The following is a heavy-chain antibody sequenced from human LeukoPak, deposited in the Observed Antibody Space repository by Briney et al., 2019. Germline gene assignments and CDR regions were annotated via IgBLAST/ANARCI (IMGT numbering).Heavy chain of an antibody. J-gene: IGHJ4*02. CDR3: AKRGYCSVASCSQTPYYFDH. CDR1: GFTFSSYS. CDR2: ISSSSSYI. D-gene: IGHD2-15*01. V-gene: IGHV3-21*01. Sequence: GGSLRLSCAASGFTFSSYSMNWVRQAPGKGLEWVSSISSSSSYIYYADSVKGRFTISRDNAKNSLYLQMNSLRAEDTAVYYCAKRGYCSVASCSQTPYYFDHWGQGTLVTVSS.